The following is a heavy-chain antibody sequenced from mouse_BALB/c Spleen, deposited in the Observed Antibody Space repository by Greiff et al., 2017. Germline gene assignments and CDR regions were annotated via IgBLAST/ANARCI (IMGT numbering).Heavy chain of an antibody. CDR1: GFSLTGYG. J-gene: IGHJ4*01. D-gene: IGHD2-14*01. Sequence: QVQLKESGPGLVAPSQSLSITCTVPGFSLTGYGVNWVRQPPGKGLEWLGMIWGDGSTDYNSALKSRLSISKDNSKSQVFLKMNSLQTDDTARYYCARDKDYRYDVDAMDYWGQGTSVTVSS. CDR2: IWGDGST. CDR3: ARDKDYRYDVDAMDY. V-gene: IGHV2-6-7*01.